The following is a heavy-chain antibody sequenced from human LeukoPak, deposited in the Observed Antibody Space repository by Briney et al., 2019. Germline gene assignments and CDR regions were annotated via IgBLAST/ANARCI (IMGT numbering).Heavy chain of an antibody. CDR2: IRHDGSNK. D-gene: IGHD3-9*01. Sequence: GGSLRLSCAASGFTFSSYGMHWVRQAPGKGLEWVAFIRHDGSNKYYADSVKGRSTISRDNSKNTLYLQMNSLRAEDTAVYYCAKATYYDILTGPAFDIWGQGTMVTVSS. J-gene: IGHJ3*02. V-gene: IGHV3-30*02. CDR3: AKATYYDILTGPAFDI. CDR1: GFTFSSYG.